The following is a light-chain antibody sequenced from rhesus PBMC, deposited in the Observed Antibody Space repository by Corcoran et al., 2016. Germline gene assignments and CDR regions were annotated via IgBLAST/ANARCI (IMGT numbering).Light chain of an antibody. CDR3: QQYNDWPLT. V-gene: IGKV3-42*03. CDR2: DAS. J-gene: IGKJ4*01. Sequence: EIVLTQSPATLSLSPGERVTLSCRASQSVSSSLAWYQQKLGQVPRLLIYDASRRATGIPERFSGSGSRTDFTLTISSLEPEDFTAYYCQQYNDWPLTFGGGTKVEIK. CDR1: QSVSSS.